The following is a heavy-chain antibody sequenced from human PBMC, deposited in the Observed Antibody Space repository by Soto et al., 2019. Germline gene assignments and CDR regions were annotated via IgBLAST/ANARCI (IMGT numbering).Heavy chain of an antibody. CDR1: GYTFTSYA. J-gene: IGHJ6*02. V-gene: IGHV1-3*01. CDR3: ARDRIWSGYYYYGMDV. Sequence: GASVKVSCKASGYTFTSYAMHWVRQAPGQRLEWMGWINAGNGNTKYSQKFQGRVTITRDTSASTAYMELSSLRSEDTAVYYCARDRIWSGYYYYGMDVWGQGTTVTVSS. D-gene: IGHD3-3*01. CDR2: INAGNGNT.